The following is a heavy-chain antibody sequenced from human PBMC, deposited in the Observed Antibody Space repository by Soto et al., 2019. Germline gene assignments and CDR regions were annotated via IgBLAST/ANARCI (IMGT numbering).Heavy chain of an antibody. CDR2: FDPEDGET. V-gene: IGHV1-24*01. CDR1: GYTLTELS. Sequence: ASVKVSCKVSGYTLTELSMHWVRQAPGKGLEWMGGFDPEDGETIYAQKFQGRVTMTEDTSTDTAYMELSSLRCEDTAVYYCANESGYGHYFDYWGQGTLVTVSS. J-gene: IGHJ4*02. CDR3: ANESGYGHYFDY. D-gene: IGHD5-12*01.